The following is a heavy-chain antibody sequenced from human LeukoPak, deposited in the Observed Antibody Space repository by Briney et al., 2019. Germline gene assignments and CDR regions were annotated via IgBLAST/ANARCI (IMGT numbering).Heavy chain of an antibody. CDR3: ARGELLFDY. D-gene: IGHD1-26*01. Sequence: PGESLRLSCAASGFTFSSYSINWVRQAPGKGLEWVSYITSSSSIIYYADSVKGRFTISRDNAKNSLYLQMNSLRAEDTAVYYCARGELLFDYWGQGTLVTVSS. V-gene: IGHV3-48*01. CDR2: ITSSSSII. CDR1: GFTFSSYS. J-gene: IGHJ4*02.